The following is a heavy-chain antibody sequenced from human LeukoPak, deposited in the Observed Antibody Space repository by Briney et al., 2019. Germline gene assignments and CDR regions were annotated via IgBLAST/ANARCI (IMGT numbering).Heavy chain of an antibody. V-gene: IGHV3-53*01. CDR2: IYSGGST. J-gene: IGHJ4*02. D-gene: IGHD1-26*01. CDR1: GFTVSSNY. Sequence: PGGSLRLSCAASGFTVSSNYMSWVRQAPGKGLEWVSVIYSGGSTYYAVSVKGRFTISRDNSKNTLYLQMNSLRAEDTAVYYCARGRWELLSYYFDYWGQGTLVTVSS. CDR3: ARGRWELLSYYFDY.